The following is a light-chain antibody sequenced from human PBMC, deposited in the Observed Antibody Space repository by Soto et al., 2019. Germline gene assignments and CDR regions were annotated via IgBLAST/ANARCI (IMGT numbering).Light chain of an antibody. Sequence: SYELTQPPSVSVAPGKTARITCGGNNIGSKSVHWYQQKPGQAPVLVIYYDSDRPSGIPERFSGSNSGNTATLTISRVEAGDEADYYCQVWDSSSDHPNDVFGTGTKLTVL. CDR2: YDS. CDR1: NIGSKS. V-gene: IGLV3-21*04. J-gene: IGLJ1*01. CDR3: QVWDSSSDHPNDV.